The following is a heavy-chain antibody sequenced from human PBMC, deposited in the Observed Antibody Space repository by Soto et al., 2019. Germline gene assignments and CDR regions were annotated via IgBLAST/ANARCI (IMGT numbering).Heavy chain of an antibody. J-gene: IGHJ6*03. Sequence: GSLRLSCAASGFTCSDYYMSWIRQAPGKGLEWVSYISSSGSTIYYADSVKGRFTISRDNAKNSLYLQMNSLRAEDTAVYYCASNVRCSSTSCYRAYYYYYMDVWGKGTTVTVSS. CDR2: ISSSGSTI. V-gene: IGHV3-11*01. CDR3: ASNVRCSSTSCYRAYYYYYMDV. CDR1: GFTCSDYY. D-gene: IGHD2-2*01.